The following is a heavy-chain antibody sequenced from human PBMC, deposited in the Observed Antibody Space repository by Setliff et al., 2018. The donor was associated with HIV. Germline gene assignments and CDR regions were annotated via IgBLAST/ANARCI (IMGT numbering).Heavy chain of an antibody. J-gene: IGHJ6*03. CDR3: ARGKWEPRGYYYYMDV. CDR1: GYTLTELS. Sequence: WASVKVSCKVSGYTLTELSIHWVRQAPGKGLEWMGGFDPEAGETIYARKFQGRITMTEDTSTDTAYMELGSLRSEDTAVYYCARGKWEPRGYYYYMDVWGKGTTVTVSS. D-gene: IGHD1-26*01. CDR2: FDPEAGET. V-gene: IGHV1-24*01.